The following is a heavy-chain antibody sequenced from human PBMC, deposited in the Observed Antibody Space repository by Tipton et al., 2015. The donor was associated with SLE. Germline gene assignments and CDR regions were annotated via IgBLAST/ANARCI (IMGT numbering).Heavy chain of an antibody. D-gene: IGHD3-22*01. Sequence: TLSLTCTVSGGAISTFYWSWIRQSAGKGLEWIGRIYSSGRTNYNPSLKSRVTISLDTSKNHFSLKVTSVTAADTAVYYCAGLGPLANVGGSTYYHPLDVWGQGTTVTVSS. CDR3: AGLGPLANVGGSTYYHPLDV. V-gene: IGHV4-4*07. CDR2: IYSSGRT. J-gene: IGHJ6*02. CDR1: GGAISTFY.